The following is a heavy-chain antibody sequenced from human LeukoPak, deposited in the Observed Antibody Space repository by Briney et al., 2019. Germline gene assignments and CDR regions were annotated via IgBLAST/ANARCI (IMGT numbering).Heavy chain of an antibody. V-gene: IGHV4-34*01. J-gene: IGHJ4*02. CDR3: ARDWPVEDGSGRPRFDY. D-gene: IGHD3-10*01. CDR1: GGSFSGYY. Sequence: SETLSLTCAVYGGSFSGYYWSWIRQPPGKGLEWIGEINHSGSTNYNPSLKSRVTISVDTSKNQFSLKLSSVTAADTAVYYCARDWPVEDGSGRPRFDYWGQGTLVTVSS. CDR2: INHSGST.